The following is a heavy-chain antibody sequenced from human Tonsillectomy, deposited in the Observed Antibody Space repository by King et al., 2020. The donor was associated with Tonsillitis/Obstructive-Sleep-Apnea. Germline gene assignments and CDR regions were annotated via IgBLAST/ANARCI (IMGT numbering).Heavy chain of an antibody. CDR3: ASAGNGDFDY. D-gene: IGHD4-23*01. V-gene: IGHV1-69*10. CDR2: IIPVLGIP. CDR1: GGTFSSYA. J-gene: IGHJ4*02. Sequence: QLVQSGAEVKKPGSSVTVSCEASGGTFSSYAIGWVRQAPGQGLEWMGGIIPVLGIPNYAQKFQGRVTITADVSTSTAYMELGSLRSEDTAVYYCASAGNGDFDYWGQGTLVTVSS.